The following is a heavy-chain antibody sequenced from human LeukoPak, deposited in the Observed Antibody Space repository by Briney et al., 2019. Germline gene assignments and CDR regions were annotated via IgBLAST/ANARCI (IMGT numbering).Heavy chain of an antibody. CDR3: ARIKEGMGRDRYYYYMDV. J-gene: IGHJ6*03. V-gene: IGHV4-61*02. Sequence: SETLSLTCTVSGGSISSGSYYWSWIRQPAGKGLEWIGRIYTSGSTNYNPSLKSRVTISVDTSKNQFSLKLSSVTAADTAVYYCARIKEGMGRDRYYYYMDVWGKGTTVTVSS. CDR1: GGSISSGSYY. CDR2: IYTSGST. D-gene: IGHD1-14*01.